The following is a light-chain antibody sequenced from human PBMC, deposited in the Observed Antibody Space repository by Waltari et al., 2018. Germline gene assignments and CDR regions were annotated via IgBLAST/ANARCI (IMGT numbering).Light chain of an antibody. J-gene: IGKJ1*01. V-gene: IGKV1-33*01. CDR2: GAS. Sequence: DIKMTKSPSSLSESVRDRVTITCQASQDISKYLSWYQQKPGKAPKLLIYGASNLETGVPSRFSGSGSRTDFTFTISSLQPEDVATYYCQQYDNLPVTFGQGTKVEIK. CDR1: QDISKY. CDR3: QQYDNLPVT.